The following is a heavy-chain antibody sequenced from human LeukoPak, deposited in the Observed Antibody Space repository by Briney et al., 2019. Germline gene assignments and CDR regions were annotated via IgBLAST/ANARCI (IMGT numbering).Heavy chain of an antibody. CDR3: ASTNGNYYDSSGQFDY. CDR2: IYSGGST. V-gene: IGHV3-53*01. Sequence: GGSLRLSCAASGFTVSSNYMSWVRQAPGKGLEWVSVIYSGGSTYYADSVKGRFTISRDNSKNTLYLQMNSLRAEDTAVYYCASTNGNYYDSSGQFDYWGQGTLVTVSS. CDR1: GFTVSSNY. J-gene: IGHJ4*02. D-gene: IGHD3-22*01.